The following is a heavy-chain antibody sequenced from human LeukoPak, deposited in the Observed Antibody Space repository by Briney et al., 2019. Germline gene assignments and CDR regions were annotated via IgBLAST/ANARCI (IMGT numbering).Heavy chain of an antibody. D-gene: IGHD3-16*01. J-gene: IGHJ4*02. V-gene: IGHV3-7*01. CDR1: GFTFSAYW. Sequence: GGSLRLSCAASGFTFSAYWMSWVRQAPGKGLEWVANIKQEGSEKDYVVSVKGRFTISRDNSKNSLYLQMNSLSVEDTAVYYCARHNRGGDWDYWGQGTLVTVSS. CDR2: IKQEGSEK. CDR3: ARHNRGGDWDY.